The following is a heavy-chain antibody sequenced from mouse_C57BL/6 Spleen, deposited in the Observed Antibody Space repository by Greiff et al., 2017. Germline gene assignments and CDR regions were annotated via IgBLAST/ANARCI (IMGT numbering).Heavy chain of an antibody. V-gene: IGHV1-4*01. D-gene: IGHD1-1*01. CDR2: INPSSGYT. J-gene: IGHJ2*01. CDR3: ARSSTTVS. CDR1: GYTFTSYT. Sequence: VQGVESGAELARPGASVKMSCKASGYTFTSYTMHWVKQRAGQGLEWIGYINPSSGYTKYNQKFKDKATLTADKSSSTAYMQLSSLTSEDSAVYYCARSSTTVSWGQGTTLTVSS.